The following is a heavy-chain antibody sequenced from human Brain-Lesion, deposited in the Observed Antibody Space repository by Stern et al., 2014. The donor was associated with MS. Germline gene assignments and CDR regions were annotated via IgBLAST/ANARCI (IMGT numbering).Heavy chain of an antibody. CDR1: GFTFGNYW. V-gene: IGHV3-7*01. Sequence: EVQLVESGGGLVQPGGSLTISCTAAGFTFGNYWMTWVRQAPGKGLEVVANIKEDGTEKNYVDSVKGRFTISRDNARNSLYLQMNSLRVEDTALYYCARVYNTIYGIVTQRGSGMDVWGQGTTVIVSS. CDR3: ARVYNTIYGIVTQRGSGMDV. D-gene: IGHD3-3*01. CDR2: IKEDGTEK. J-gene: IGHJ6*02.